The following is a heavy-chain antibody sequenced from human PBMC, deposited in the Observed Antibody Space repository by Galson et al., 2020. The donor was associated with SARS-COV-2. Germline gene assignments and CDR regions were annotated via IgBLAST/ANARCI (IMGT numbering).Heavy chain of an antibody. V-gene: IGHV1-2*02. CDR1: GYTFTGYY. CDR3: ARVGQLAPYYYYDGMDV. D-gene: IGHD6-13*01. J-gene: IGHJ6*02. CDR2: INPNSGGT. Sequence: ASVKVSCKASGYTFTGYYMHWVRQAPGQGLEWMGWINPNSGGTNYAQKFQGRVTMTRDTSISTAYMELSRLRSDDTAVYYCARVGQLAPYYYYDGMDVWGQGTTVTVSS.